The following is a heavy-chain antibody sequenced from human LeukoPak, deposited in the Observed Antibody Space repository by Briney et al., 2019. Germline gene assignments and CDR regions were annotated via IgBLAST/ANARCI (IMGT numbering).Heavy chain of an antibody. J-gene: IGHJ5*02. CDR3: ARARSPSSGYLLRDHNWFDP. Sequence: ASVKVSCKASGYTFTSYDINWVRQATGQGLEWMGWMNPSSGNTGYAQKFQGRVTMTRNTSISTAYMELSSLRSEDTAVYYCARARSPSSGYLLRDHNWFDPWGQGTLVTVSS. CDR2: MNPSSGNT. V-gene: IGHV1-8*01. CDR1: GYTFTSYD. D-gene: IGHD3-22*01.